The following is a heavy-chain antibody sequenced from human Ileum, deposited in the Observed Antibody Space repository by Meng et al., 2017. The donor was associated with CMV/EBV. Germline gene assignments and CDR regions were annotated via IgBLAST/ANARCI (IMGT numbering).Heavy chain of an antibody. Sequence: CKCAGYTFAIYGITWVRQGPGQGLERVGWINGENGNTNYAQKFQGRVIMTTDTSTKTAYMEFWSLRSDDTAIYYCARAGNVVTTTFDFWGQGTLVTVSS. J-gene: IGHJ4*02. V-gene: IGHV1-18*01. CDR1: GYTFAIYG. CDR3: ARAGNVVTTTFDF. D-gene: IGHD2-21*02. CDR2: INGENGNT.